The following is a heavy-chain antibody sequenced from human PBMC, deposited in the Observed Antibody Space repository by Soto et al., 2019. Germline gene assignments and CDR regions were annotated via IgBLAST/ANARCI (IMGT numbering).Heavy chain of an antibody. CDR3: ARKGETGHSYYYGLDV. CDR2: MRSSGGDT. J-gene: IGHJ6*02. CDR1: GFTFSLCA. Sequence: PGESLKISCAASGFTFSLCAMSWVRQAPGKGLEWVSSMRSSGGDTYYADSVRGRFTISRDDSKNTLYLQMNSLRVEDTALYYCARKGETGHSYYYGLDVWGQGTTVTVSS. V-gene: IGHV3-23*01. D-gene: IGHD1-26*01.